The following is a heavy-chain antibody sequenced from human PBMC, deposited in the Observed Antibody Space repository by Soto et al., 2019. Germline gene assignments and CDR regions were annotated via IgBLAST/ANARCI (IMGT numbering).Heavy chain of an antibody. CDR1: GVTFSSYT. Sequence: GASVKVSCKASGVTFSSYTISWLRQAPGQGLEWMGWISAYNGITNYAQKLQGRVTMTTDTSTSTAYMELRSLRSDDTAVYYCARDAHPPITMIVVVPPFDYWGQGTLVTVSS. CDR2: ISAYNGIT. CDR3: ARDAHPPITMIVVVPPFDY. J-gene: IGHJ4*02. V-gene: IGHV1-18*01. D-gene: IGHD3-22*01.